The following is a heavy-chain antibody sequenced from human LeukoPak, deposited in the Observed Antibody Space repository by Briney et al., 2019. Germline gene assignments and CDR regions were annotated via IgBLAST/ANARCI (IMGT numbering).Heavy chain of an antibody. D-gene: IGHD5-18*01. J-gene: IGHJ6*03. CDR1: GFTFDDYG. CDR2: INWNGGST. CDR3: ARGGKAMVTLSYYYYYMDV. Sequence: GGSLRLSCAASGFTFDDYGMSWVRQAPGKGLEWVSGINWNGGSTGYADYVKGRFTISRDNAKNPLYLQMNSLRAEDTALYYCARGGKAMVTLSYYYYYMDVWGKGTTVTVSS. V-gene: IGHV3-20*04.